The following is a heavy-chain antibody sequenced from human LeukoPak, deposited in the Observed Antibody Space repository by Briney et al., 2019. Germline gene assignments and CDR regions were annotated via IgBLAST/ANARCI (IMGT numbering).Heavy chain of an antibody. CDR1: GGSFSGYY. CDR2: INHSGST. CDR3: ASGREYQPRRGWFDP. D-gene: IGHD2-2*01. J-gene: IGHJ5*02. Sequence: SETLSLTCAVYGGSFSGYYWSWIRQPPGKGLEWIGEINHSGSTNYNPSLKSRVTISVDTSKNQFSLKQSSVTAADTAVYYCASGREYQPRRGWFDPWGQGTLVTVSS. V-gene: IGHV4-34*01.